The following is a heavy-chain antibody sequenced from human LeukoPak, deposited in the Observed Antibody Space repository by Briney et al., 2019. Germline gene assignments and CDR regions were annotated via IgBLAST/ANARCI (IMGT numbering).Heavy chain of an antibody. CDR3: ARHYCSGGSCYLFDY. V-gene: IGHV1-18*01. CDR1: GYTFTSYG. CDR2: ISAYNGNT. D-gene: IGHD2-15*01. Sequence: ASVKVSCKASGYTFTSYGISWVRQAPGQGLEWMGWISAYNGNTNYAQKLQGRVTMTTDTSTSTAYMELRSLRSDDTAVYYCARHYCSGGSCYLFDYWGQGTLVTVSS. J-gene: IGHJ4*02.